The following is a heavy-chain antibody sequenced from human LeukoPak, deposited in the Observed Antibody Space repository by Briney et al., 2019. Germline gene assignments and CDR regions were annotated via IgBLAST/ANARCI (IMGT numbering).Heavy chain of an antibody. D-gene: IGHD2-15*01. CDR2: ISGSGGST. J-gene: IGHJ6*02. V-gene: IGHV3-23*01. Sequence: GGSLRLSCAASGFTFSSYAMSWVRQAPGKGLEWVSAISGSGGSTYYADSVKGRFTISRDNSKNTLYLQMNSLRAEDTAVYYCAKRVDLYHYYYGMDVWGQGTTVTVSS. CDR3: AKRVDLYHYYYGMDV. CDR1: GFTFSSYA.